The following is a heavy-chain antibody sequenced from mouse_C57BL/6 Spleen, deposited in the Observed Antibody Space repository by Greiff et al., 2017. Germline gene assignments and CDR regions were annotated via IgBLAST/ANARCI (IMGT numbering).Heavy chain of an antibody. J-gene: IGHJ3*01. CDR1: GYTFTSYW. D-gene: IGHD2-3*01. Sequence: EVQLQQSGTVLARPGASVKMSCKTSGYTFTSYWMHWVKQRPGQGLEWIGAIYPGNSDTSYNQKFKGKAKLTAVTSASTAYMELSSLTNEDSAVYYCTRGLIDGYHTWFAYWGQGTLVTVSA. CDR3: TRGLIDGYHTWFAY. V-gene: IGHV1-5*01. CDR2: IYPGNSDT.